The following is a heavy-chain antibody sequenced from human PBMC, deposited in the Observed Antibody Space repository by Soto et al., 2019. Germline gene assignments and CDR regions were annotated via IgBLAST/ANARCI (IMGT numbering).Heavy chain of an antibody. CDR2: ISYDGSNK. CDR3: ASDKRYLRFLEWSYYFDY. CDR1: GFTFSSYA. Sequence: QVQLVESGGGVVQPGRSLRLSCAASGFTFSSYAMHWVRQSPGTGLEWVAVISYDGSNKYYADPVKGRFTISRDHSKNTLDLKLNRLRAEDTAVYYCASDKRYLRFLEWSYYFDYGGQGTLVTVSS. V-gene: IGHV3-30-3*01. D-gene: IGHD3-3*01. J-gene: IGHJ4*02.